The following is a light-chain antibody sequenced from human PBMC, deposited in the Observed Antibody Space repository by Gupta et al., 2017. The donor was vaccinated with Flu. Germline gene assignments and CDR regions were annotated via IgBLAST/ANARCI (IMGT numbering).Light chain of an antibody. CDR2: EVT. CDR1: SSDVGGHIH. CDR3: ASYTSSITLV. J-gene: IGLJ3*02. V-gene: IGLV2-14*01. Sequence: QSALTQPASMSASPRQSITISCTGTSSDVGGHIHVSWYQQHPGKVPKLLISEVTNRPSGVSNRFSGSKSGNTAYLTISGLQAEDEADYYCASYTSSITLVFGGGTKVTVL.